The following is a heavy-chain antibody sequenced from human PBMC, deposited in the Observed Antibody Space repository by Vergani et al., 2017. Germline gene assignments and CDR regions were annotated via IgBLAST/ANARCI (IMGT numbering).Heavy chain of an antibody. CDR1: GYTFTSYD. Sequence: QVQLVQSGAEVKKPGASVKVSCKASGYTFTSYDINWVRQATGQGLEWMGWMNPNSGNTGYAQKFQGRVTMTRNTSISTAYMELSSLRSEDTAVYYCAREFPELGRQYDAFDIWGQGTMVTVSS. CDR3: AREFPELGRQYDAFDI. V-gene: IGHV1-8*01. D-gene: IGHD7-27*01. CDR2: MNPNSGNT. J-gene: IGHJ3*02.